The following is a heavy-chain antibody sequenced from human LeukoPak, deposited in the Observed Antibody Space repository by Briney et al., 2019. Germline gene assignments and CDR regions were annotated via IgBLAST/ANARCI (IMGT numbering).Heavy chain of an antibody. CDR3: ARAGRSSSFFNYHYYYMDV. J-gene: IGHJ6*03. D-gene: IGHD6-6*01. CDR2: MNPNSGNT. Sequence: ASVKVPCKAFGYSFTNYDINWVRQATGQGLEWMGWMNPNSGNTGYAQKFQGRVTMTRNTSISTAYMELSSLRSEDSAVYYCARAGRSSSFFNYHYYYMDVWGKGTTVTVSS. V-gene: IGHV1-8*01. CDR1: GYSFTNYD.